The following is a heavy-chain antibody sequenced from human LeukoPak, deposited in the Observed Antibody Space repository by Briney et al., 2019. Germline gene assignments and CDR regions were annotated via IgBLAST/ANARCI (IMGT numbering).Heavy chain of an antibody. CDR2: ISYDGSNK. CDR1: RFTFSSYA. J-gene: IGHJ4*02. CDR3: ARGFPGIATAGISY. D-gene: IGHD6-13*01. Sequence: GGSLRLSCAASRFTFSSYAMHWVRQAPGKGLEWVAVISYDGSNKYYADSVKGRFTISRDNSKNTLYLQMNSLRAEDTAVYFCARGFPGIATAGISYWGQGTLVTVSS. V-gene: IGHV3-30-3*01.